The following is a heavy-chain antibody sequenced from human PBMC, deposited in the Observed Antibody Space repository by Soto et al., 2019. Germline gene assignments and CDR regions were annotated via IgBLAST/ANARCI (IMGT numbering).Heavy chain of an antibody. CDR3: ARDCSSTSCYIEVDYYYYYGMDV. J-gene: IGHJ6*02. V-gene: IGHV1-18*01. CDR2: ISAYNGNT. CDR1: GYTFTSYG. Sequence: AASVKVSCKASGYTFTSYGISWVRQAPGQGLEWMGWISAYNGNTNYAQKLQGRVTMTTDTSTSTAYMELRSLRSDDTAVYYCARDCSSTSCYIEVDYYYYYGMDVWGQGTTVTVSS. D-gene: IGHD2-2*02.